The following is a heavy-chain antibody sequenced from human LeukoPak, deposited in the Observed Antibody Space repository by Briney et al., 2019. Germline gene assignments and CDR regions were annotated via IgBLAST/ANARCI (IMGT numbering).Heavy chain of an antibody. J-gene: IGHJ3*02. Sequence: GGSLRLSCAASGFTFSSYAMSWVCQAPGKGLEWVSAISGSGGSTYYADSVKGRFTISRDNSKNTLYLQMNSLRAEDTAVYYCAKKRGPAGAFDIWGQGTMVTVSS. CDR1: GFTFSSYA. V-gene: IGHV3-23*01. CDR2: ISGSGGST. CDR3: AKKRGPAGAFDI.